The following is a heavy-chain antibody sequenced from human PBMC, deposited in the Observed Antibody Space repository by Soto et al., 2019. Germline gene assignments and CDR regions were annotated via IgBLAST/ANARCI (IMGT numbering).Heavy chain of an antibody. CDR3: ARGAGGRYYNDY. Sequence: EMQLVESGGGLVQPGGSLRLSCAASGFAFNSFWMHWVRQGPGKGLMWLSRIYSDGSRTNYADSVKGRFTISRDNSKNTVYLEMSSLRAEDTAVYYCARGAGGRYYNDYWGQGTLVTVSS. V-gene: IGHV3-74*01. CDR2: IYSDGSRT. CDR1: GFAFNSFW. J-gene: IGHJ4*02. D-gene: IGHD3-10*01.